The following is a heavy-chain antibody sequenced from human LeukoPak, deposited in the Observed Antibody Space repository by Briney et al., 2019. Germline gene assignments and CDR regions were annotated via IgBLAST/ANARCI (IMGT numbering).Heavy chain of an antibody. CDR1: GFTFSSYW. CDR2: IKQDGSDI. CDR3: AREGSSSLFHY. V-gene: IGHV3-7*01. Sequence: GGSLRLSCAASGFTFSSYWMSWVRQAPGKGLEWVANIKQDGSDIYYVDSVKGRFTISRDNAKNSLYLLMNSLRAEDTAVYYCAREGSSSLFHYWGQGTLVTVSS. J-gene: IGHJ4*02. D-gene: IGHD6-13*01.